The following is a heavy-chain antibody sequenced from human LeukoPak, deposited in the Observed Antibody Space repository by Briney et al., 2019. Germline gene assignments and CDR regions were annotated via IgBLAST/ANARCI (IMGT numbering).Heavy chain of an antibody. Sequence: SETLSLTCTVSGGSISSYYWSWIRQPPGKGLEWIGYIYYSGSTNYNPSLKSRVTISVDTSKNQFSLKLSSVTAADTAVYYCARLTTRLSSGWYLDPWFDPWGQGTLVTVSS. D-gene: IGHD6-19*01. CDR3: ARLTTRLSSGWYLDPWFDP. V-gene: IGHV4-59*08. J-gene: IGHJ5*02. CDR1: GGSISSYY. CDR2: IYYSGST.